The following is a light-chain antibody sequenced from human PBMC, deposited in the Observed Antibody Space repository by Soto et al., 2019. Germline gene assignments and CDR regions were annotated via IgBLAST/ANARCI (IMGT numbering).Light chain of an antibody. CDR2: DAS. V-gene: IGKV1-39*01. Sequence: DIQMTQSPSSLSASVGNRVTITCRASQSISTYLNWYQKKPGKPPNLLIYDASRLQSGVPSRFSGSGGGTDFTLSISSVQPEDFATYFCQQSYMDPITVGQGTRLEIK. CDR1: QSISTY. J-gene: IGKJ5*01. CDR3: QQSYMDPIT.